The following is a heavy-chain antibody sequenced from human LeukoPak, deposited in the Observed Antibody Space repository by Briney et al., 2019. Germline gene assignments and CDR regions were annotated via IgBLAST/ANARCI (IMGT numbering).Heavy chain of an antibody. CDR2: IYYSGST. J-gene: IGHJ5*02. CDR1: GGSISSGGYY. V-gene: IGHV4-31*03. CDR3: AREISGRFDP. Sequence: SETLSLTCTVSGGSISSGGYYWSWIRQHPGKGLEWIGYIYYSGSTYYNPSLKSRVTTSVDTSKNQFSLRLSSVTAADTAVYYCAREISGRFDPWGQGALVTVSS. D-gene: IGHD2-15*01.